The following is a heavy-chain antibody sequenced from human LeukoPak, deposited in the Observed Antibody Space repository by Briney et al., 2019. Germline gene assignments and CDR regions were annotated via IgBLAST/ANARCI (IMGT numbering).Heavy chain of an antibody. Sequence: GESLKISCKGSGYTFTSYAMHWVRQAPGQRLEWMGWINAGNGNTKYSQEFQGRVTITRDTSASTAYMELSSLRSEDMAVYYCAIRTTGTTWFDYWGQGTLVTVSS. CDR2: INAGNGNT. V-gene: IGHV1-3*03. CDR1: GYTFTSYA. D-gene: IGHD1-1*01. CDR3: AIRTTGTTWFDY. J-gene: IGHJ4*02.